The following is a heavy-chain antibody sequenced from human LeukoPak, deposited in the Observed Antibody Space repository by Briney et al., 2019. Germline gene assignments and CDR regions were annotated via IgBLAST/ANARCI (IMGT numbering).Heavy chain of an antibody. J-gene: IGHJ4*02. Sequence: SETLSLTCTVSGGSISSYYWSWIRQPPGKGLEWIGYIYYSGSTNYNPSLKSRVTIPVDTSKNQFSLKLSSVTAADTAVYYCARVKSSGFYFDYWGQGTLVTVSS. CDR1: GGSISSYY. D-gene: IGHD6-19*01. CDR2: IYYSGST. V-gene: IGHV4-59*01. CDR3: ARVKSSGFYFDY.